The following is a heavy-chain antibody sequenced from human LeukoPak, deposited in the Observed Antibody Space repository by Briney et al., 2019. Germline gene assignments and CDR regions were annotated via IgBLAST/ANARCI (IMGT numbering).Heavy chain of an antibody. D-gene: IGHD2-15*01. CDR3: ARGLFLQILDELRNWFDP. Sequence: VGSLRLSCAASGFTFSSYSMNWVRQAPGKGLEWVSSISSSSSYIYYADSVKGRFTISRDNAKNSLYLQMNSLRAEDTAVYYCARGLFLQILDELRNWFDPWRQGTLVTVSS. CDR2: ISSSSSYI. J-gene: IGHJ5*02. CDR1: GFTFSSYS. V-gene: IGHV3-21*01.